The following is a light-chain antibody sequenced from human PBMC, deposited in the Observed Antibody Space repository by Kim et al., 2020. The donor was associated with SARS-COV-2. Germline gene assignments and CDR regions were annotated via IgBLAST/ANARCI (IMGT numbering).Light chain of an antibody. CDR3: QNYNSAPFT. CDR2: AAS. V-gene: IGKV1-27*01. J-gene: IGKJ3*01. CDR1: QGISTY. Sequence: GSLGDRVTITCRASQGISTYLAWYQQKPGKVPELLIYAASTLQSGVPSRFSGSGSGTGFTLTISSLQPEDVATYYCQNYNSAPFTFGPGTKVDIK.